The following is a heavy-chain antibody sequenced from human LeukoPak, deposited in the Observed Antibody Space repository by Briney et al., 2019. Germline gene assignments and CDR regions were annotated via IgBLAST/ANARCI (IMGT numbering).Heavy chain of an antibody. V-gene: IGHV3-33*01. CDR3: ARPRGSGSYSYFDS. CDR1: AFTFSSYD. Sequence: GKSLTLSCAAYAFTFSSYDMHWVRQAPGKGLEWVGLIWYDGSKKYYADSVNGRITISRDNSKNTLYLQKNSLRAEDTAVYYCARPRGSGSYSYFDSWGQGTLVTVSS. CDR2: IWYDGSKK. D-gene: IGHD3-10*01. J-gene: IGHJ4*02.